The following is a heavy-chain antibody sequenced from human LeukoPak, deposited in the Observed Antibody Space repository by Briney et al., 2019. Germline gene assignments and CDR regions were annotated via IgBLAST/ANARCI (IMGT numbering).Heavy chain of an antibody. D-gene: IGHD3-22*01. Sequence: GGSLRLSCAASGFTFISYAMTWVRQGPGKGLEWVSGIGGRGRSTYYAEFVKGRFTISRDNSKNTLYLQMDSLRAEDTAVYYCAEDLSLGGYSAGVDSWGQGTLVTVSS. J-gene: IGHJ4*02. CDR2: IGGRGRST. CDR1: GFTFISYA. CDR3: AEDLSLGGYSAGVDS. V-gene: IGHV3-23*01.